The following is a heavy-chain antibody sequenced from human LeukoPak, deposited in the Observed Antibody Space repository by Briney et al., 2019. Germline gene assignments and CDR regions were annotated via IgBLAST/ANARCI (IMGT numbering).Heavy chain of an antibody. D-gene: IGHD3-10*01. Sequence: SETLSLTCTVSGVSISSSSYYWGWIRQPPGKGLEWIGSIYYSGSTYYNPSLKSRVTISVDTSKNQFSLKLSSVTAADTAVYYCARVKGREGSTVIIDYWGQGTLVTVSS. CDR2: IYYSGST. CDR3: ARVKGREGSTVIIDY. V-gene: IGHV4-39*01. J-gene: IGHJ4*02. CDR1: GVSISSSSYY.